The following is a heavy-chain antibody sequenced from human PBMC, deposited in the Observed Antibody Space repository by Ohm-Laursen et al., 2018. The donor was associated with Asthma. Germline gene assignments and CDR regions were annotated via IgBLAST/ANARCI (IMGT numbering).Heavy chain of an antibody. CDR1: GFTFSSYW. Sequence: LTLTCAASGFTFSSYWMSWVRQAPGKGLEWVANIKQDASEKYYLDSVRGRFTTSRDNAENSLYLQMNSLRAEDTAVYYCAGPVRGVIPQHHRRYYYYYGMDVWGQGTTVTVSS. D-gene: IGHD3-10*01. V-gene: IGHV3-7*03. J-gene: IGHJ6*02. CDR3: AGPVRGVIPQHHRRYYYYYGMDV. CDR2: IKQDASEK.